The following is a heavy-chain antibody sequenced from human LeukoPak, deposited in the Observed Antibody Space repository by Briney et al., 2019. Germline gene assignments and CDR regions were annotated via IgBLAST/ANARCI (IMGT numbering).Heavy chain of an antibody. Sequence: PGGSLRLSCAASGFTFSSYAMSWVRQAPGKGLEWVSAISGSGGSTYYADSVKGRFTISRDYSKNTLYLQMNNLRAEDTAIYYCAKDSSGWYVFDYWGQGTLVTVSS. CDR3: AKDSSGWYVFDY. CDR2: ISGSGGST. CDR1: GFTFSSYA. V-gene: IGHV3-23*01. D-gene: IGHD6-19*01. J-gene: IGHJ4*02.